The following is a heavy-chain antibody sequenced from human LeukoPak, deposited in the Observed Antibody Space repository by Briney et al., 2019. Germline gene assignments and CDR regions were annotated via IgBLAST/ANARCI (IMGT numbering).Heavy chain of an antibody. V-gene: IGHV1-46*01. J-gene: IGHJ4*02. Sequence: ASVKVSCKASGCTFTSYYMHWVRQAPGQGLEWMGIINPSGGSTSYAQKFQGRVTMTRDTSTSTVYMELSSLRSEDTAVYYCARASDPIAVAGTFDYWGQGTLVTVSS. CDR3: ARASDPIAVAGTFDY. CDR2: INPSGGST. D-gene: IGHD6-19*01. CDR1: GCTFTSYY.